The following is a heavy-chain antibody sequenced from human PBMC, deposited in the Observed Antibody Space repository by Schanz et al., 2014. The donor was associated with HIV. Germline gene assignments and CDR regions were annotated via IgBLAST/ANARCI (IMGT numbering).Heavy chain of an antibody. CDR2: LNPKSGNT. V-gene: IGHV1-8*01. CDR3: ARGNLAWCGGGSCYTRFQFFQV. D-gene: IGHD2-15*01. J-gene: IGHJ1*01. Sequence: QVQLVQSGAEVQKPGASVTVSCTAAGSTFPDLDVNWVRQAAGQGLEWMAWLNPKSGNTGYAQKFQGTVTITADESTSTAYMELSSLRSEDTAMYYCARGNLAWCGGGSCYTRFQFFQVWGQGTLITVSS. CDR1: GSTFPDLD.